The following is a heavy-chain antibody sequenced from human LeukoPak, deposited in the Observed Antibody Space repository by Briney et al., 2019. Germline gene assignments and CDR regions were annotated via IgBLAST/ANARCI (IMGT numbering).Heavy chain of an antibody. CDR1: GGSFSGYY. V-gene: IGHV4-34*01. CDR2: INHSGST. Sequence: SETLSLTCAVYGGSFSGYYWSWIRQPPGKGLEWIGEINHSGSTNYNPSLKSRVTISVDKSKNQFSLKLSSVTAADTAVYYCARDPEGFYFDYWGQGTLVTVSS. CDR3: ARDPEGFYFDY. J-gene: IGHJ4*02.